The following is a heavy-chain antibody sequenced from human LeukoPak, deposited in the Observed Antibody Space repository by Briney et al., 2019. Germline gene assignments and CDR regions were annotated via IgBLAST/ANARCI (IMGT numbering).Heavy chain of an antibody. CDR2: IYYSGST. J-gene: IGHJ4*02. D-gene: IGHD3-10*01. CDR1: GGSISSYY. V-gene: IGHV4-59*01. Sequence: SETLSLTCTVSGGSISSYYWSWIRQPPGKGLEWIGYIYYSGSTNYNPSLKSRVTISVDTSKNQFSLKLSSVTAADTAVYYCARHAFITMVRGVTYWGQGTLVTVSS. CDR3: ARHAFITMVRGVTY.